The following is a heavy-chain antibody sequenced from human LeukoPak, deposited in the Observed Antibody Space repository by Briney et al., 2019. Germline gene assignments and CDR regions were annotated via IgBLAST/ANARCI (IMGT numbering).Heavy chain of an antibody. J-gene: IGHJ6*02. CDR3: ARGSGYSYGISVMDV. CDR1: GGTFSSYA. Sequence: ASVKVSCKASGGTFSSYAISWVRQAPGQGLEWMGGIIPIFGTANYAQKSQGRVTINADESTSTAYMELSSLRSEDTAVYYCARGSGYSYGISVMDVWGQGTTVTVSS. V-gene: IGHV1-69*13. D-gene: IGHD5-18*01. CDR2: IIPIFGTA.